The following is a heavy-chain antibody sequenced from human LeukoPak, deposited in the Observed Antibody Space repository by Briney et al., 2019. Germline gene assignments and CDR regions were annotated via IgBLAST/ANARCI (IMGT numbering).Heavy chain of an antibody. CDR1: GFTFSTYE. D-gene: IGHD2-15*01. CDR2: ITCTGCTM. Sequence: GGSLRLSCAASGFTFSTYEMNCVRQAPGKGLEWVSYITCTGCTMSYADSVKGRFTISRDNSKNMLYPHMNSLRGEDTAIYYCAKALVVAVDASRAFDNWGQGTLVTVSS. J-gene: IGHJ4*02. V-gene: IGHV3-48*03. CDR3: AKALVVAVDASRAFDN.